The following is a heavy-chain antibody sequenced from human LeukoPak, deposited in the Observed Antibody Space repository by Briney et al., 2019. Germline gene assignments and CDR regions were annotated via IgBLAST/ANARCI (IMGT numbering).Heavy chain of an antibody. CDR1: GYTFTDYY. J-gene: IGHJ4*02. Sequence: ASVTVSCKASGYTFTDYYMNWVRQAPGQGLEWMGLINTTGSSTNYAQKLRGRVTITREKSTTTVYMELSSLRSDDTAVYYCAREESGGYFDYWGQGTLVTVSS. CDR2: INTTGSST. V-gene: IGHV1-46*04. D-gene: IGHD2-8*02. CDR3: AREESGGYFDY.